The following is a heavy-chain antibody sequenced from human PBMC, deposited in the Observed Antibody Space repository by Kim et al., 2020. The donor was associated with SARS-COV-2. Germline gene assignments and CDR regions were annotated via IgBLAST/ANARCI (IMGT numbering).Heavy chain of an antibody. Sequence: SETLSLTCTVSGGSISSGGYYWSWIRQHPGKGLEWIGYIYYSGSTYYNPSLKSRVTISVDTSKNQFSLKLSSVTAADTAVYYCARDRGGDGSGSYYMYYFDYWGQGTLVTVSS. CDR2: IYYSGST. CDR3: ARDRGGDGSGSYYMYYFDY. V-gene: IGHV4-31*03. CDR1: GGSISSGGYY. J-gene: IGHJ4*02. D-gene: IGHD3-10*01.